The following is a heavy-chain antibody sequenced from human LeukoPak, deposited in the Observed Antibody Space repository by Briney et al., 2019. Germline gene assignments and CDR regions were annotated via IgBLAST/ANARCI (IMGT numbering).Heavy chain of an antibody. CDR2: IYTSWST. D-gene: IGHD1-26*01. V-gene: IGHV4-4*09. Sequence: SSETLSLTCTVSGGSISSYYWSWIRQPPGKGLEWIGYIYTSWSTNYNPSLKSRVTISVDTSNNQFSLKLSSVTAADTAVYYCARQFKSGSYYRYYYYYMDVWGKGTTVTVSS. CDR3: ARQFKSGSYYRYYYYYMDV. J-gene: IGHJ6*03. CDR1: GGSISSYY.